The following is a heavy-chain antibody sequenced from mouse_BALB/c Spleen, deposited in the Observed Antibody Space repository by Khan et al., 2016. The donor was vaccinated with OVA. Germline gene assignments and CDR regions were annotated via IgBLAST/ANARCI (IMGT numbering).Heavy chain of an antibody. D-gene: IGHD3-3*01. CDR1: GYTFTDYA. CDR2: ISTYYGDA. J-gene: IGHJ3*01. V-gene: IGHV1S137*01. CDR3: ARGGRFAY. Sequence: VELVESGAELVRPGVSVKISCKGSGYTFTDYAMHWVKQSHAKSLEWIGVISTYYGDASYNQQFKGKATMTVDVSSSTAYMELARLTADDSAISYCARGGRFAYWGQGTLVTVSA.